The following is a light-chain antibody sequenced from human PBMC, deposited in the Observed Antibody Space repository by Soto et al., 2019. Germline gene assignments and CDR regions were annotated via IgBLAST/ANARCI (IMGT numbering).Light chain of an antibody. J-gene: IGKJ1*01. V-gene: IGKV3-20*01. CDR2: GAS. Sequence: EIVLTQSPGTLSLSPGERATLSCRASHSVPTNYLAWYQQKPGQSPRLLIYGASTRATGMPERFSGSGSGIDFTLTISRLEPEDFAVYYCQQYGSSGTFGQGTKVDIK. CDR1: HSVPTNY. CDR3: QQYGSSGT.